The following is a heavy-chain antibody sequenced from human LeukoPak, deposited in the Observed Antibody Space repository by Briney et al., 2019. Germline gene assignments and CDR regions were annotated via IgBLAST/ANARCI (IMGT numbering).Heavy chain of an antibody. CDR3: ARFPFGSSGYFNY. Sequence: SETLSLTCTVSGGSISSSYWSWIRQPPGKGLEWIGYIYYSGSTNYNPSLKSRVTISVDTSKNQFSLKLSSVTAADTAVYYCARFPFGSSGYFNYWGQGTLVTVSS. CDR2: IYYSGST. CDR1: GGSISSSY. J-gene: IGHJ4*02. V-gene: IGHV4-59*08. D-gene: IGHD3-22*01.